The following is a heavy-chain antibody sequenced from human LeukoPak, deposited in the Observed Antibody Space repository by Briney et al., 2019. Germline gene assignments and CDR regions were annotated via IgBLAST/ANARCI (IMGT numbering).Heavy chain of an antibody. J-gene: IGHJ6*02. V-gene: IGHV3-64D*09. CDR1: GFPFSSYA. CDR2: ISDSGGST. Sequence: GGSLRLSCSASGFPFSSYAMHWVRQALGKGLEYVSAISDSGGSTYYADSVKGRFTISRDNSKNTLYLQMSSLRAEDTAVYFCVRGYSFGPYGMDVWGQGTTVTVSS. D-gene: IGHD2-15*01. CDR3: VRGYSFGPYGMDV.